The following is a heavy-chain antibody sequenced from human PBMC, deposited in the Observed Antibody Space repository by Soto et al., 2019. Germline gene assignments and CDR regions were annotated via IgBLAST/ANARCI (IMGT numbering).Heavy chain of an antibody. V-gene: IGHV4-39*01. Sequence: SETLSLTCTVSGGSISSSSYYWGWIRQPPGKGLEWIGSIYYSGSTYYNPSLKSRVTISVDTSKNQFSLKLSSVTAADTAVYYCARRQLRYGMDVWGQGTTVTVSS. CDR1: GGSISSSSYY. CDR2: IYYSGST. CDR3: ARRQLRYGMDV. J-gene: IGHJ6*02. D-gene: IGHD1-1*01.